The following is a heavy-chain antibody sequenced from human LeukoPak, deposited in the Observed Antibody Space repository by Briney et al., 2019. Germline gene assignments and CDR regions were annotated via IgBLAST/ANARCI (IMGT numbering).Heavy chain of an antibody. V-gene: IGHV3-21*01. CDR1: GFTFSSYS. CDR3: ATALEHTHVDTAMVEGDY. CDR2: ISSSSSYI. Sequence: GGSLRLSCAASGFTFSSYSMNWVRQAPGKGLEWVSTISSSSSYIYYADSVKGRFTISRDNAKNSLYLQMNSLRAEDTAVYYCATALEHTHVDTAMVEGDYWGQGTLVTVSS. D-gene: IGHD5-18*01. J-gene: IGHJ4*02.